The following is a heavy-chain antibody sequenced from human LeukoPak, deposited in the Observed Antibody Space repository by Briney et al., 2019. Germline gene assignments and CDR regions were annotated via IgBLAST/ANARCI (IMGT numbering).Heavy chain of an antibody. CDR3: AKAFPGLLASADY. D-gene: IGHD2-15*01. Sequence: GGSLRLSCAASGFTFSDYYMSWIRQAPGKGLEWVSYISSSGSTIYYADSVKGRFTISRDNSKNTLYLQMNSLRAEDTAVYYCAKAFPGLLASADYWGQGTLVTVSS. V-gene: IGHV3-11*04. CDR2: ISSSGSTI. CDR1: GFTFSDYY. J-gene: IGHJ4*02.